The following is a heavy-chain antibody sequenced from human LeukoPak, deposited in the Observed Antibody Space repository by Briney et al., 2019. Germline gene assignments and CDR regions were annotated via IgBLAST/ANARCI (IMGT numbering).Heavy chain of an antibody. CDR3: AREDVVLVDAVRYYYYGMDV. CDR1: GYTFTDYY. CDR2: INPSGGST. J-gene: IGHJ6*02. D-gene: IGHD2-8*01. Sequence: ASVKVSCKASGYTFTDYYIHWVRQAPGQGLEWMGIINPSGGSTSYAQKFQGRVTMTRDTSTSTVYMELSSLKSEDTAVYYCAREDVVLVDAVRYYYYGMDVWGQGTTVTVSS. V-gene: IGHV1-46*01.